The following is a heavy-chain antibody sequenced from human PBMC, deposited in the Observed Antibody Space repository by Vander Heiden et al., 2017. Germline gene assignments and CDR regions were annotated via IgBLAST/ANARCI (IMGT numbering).Heavy chain of an antibody. Sequence: QLQLQESGPGLVKPSETLSLTCTVSGGSISAYYYYWGWIRQPPGEGLEWIGTIYYNGATYYNPSLNCRVTMSVDTSKNQCSLKLTSVTAADPAVYYCARRFYCSGSNCAGFDYWGQGTLVSVSS. CDR3: ARRFYCSGSNCAGFDY. CDR1: GGSISAYYYY. J-gene: IGHJ4*02. CDR2: IYYNGAT. D-gene: IGHD3-10*01. V-gene: IGHV4-39*01.